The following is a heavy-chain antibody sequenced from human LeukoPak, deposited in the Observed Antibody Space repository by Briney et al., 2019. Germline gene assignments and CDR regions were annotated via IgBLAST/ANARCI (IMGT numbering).Heavy chain of an antibody. J-gene: IGHJ4*02. V-gene: IGHV3-7*01. Sequence: GGSLRLSCAASGFTFSSYAMSWVRQAPGKGRGWVANIKQDGGQIYYLESVKGRFTVSRDNAKNSLYLQMNSLRAEDTAVYYCARLGARQMLEYWGQGTLVTVSS. D-gene: IGHD4-17*01. CDR1: GFTFSSYA. CDR2: IKQDGGQI. CDR3: ARLGARQMLEY.